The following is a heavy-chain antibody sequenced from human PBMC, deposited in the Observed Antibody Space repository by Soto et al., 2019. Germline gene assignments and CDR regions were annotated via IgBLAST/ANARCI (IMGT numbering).Heavy chain of an antibody. J-gene: IGHJ4*02. Sequence: QVQLQESGPGLVKPSETLSLTCTVSGGSISSYYWSWIRQPPGKGLEWIGYIYYSGSTNYNPSLKSRVTISVDTSKNQFSLKLSSVIAADTAVYYCARAWGLYFDYWGQGTLVTVSS. CDR1: GGSISSYY. D-gene: IGHD3-16*01. V-gene: IGHV4-59*01. CDR3: ARAWGLYFDY. CDR2: IYYSGST.